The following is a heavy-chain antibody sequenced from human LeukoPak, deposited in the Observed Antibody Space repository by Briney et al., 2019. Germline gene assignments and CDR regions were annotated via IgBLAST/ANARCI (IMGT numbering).Heavy chain of an antibody. J-gene: IGHJ4*02. V-gene: IGHV4-59*01. Sequence: PSETLSLTCTVSGGSISRYYWSWIRQPPGKGLEWVGYIYYSGSTNYNPSLKSRVTISVDTSKNQFSLKLSSVTAADTAVYYCARDPGSYGYYFDYWGQGTLVTVSS. D-gene: IGHD5-18*01. CDR3: ARDPGSYGYYFDY. CDR2: IYYSGST. CDR1: GGSISRYY.